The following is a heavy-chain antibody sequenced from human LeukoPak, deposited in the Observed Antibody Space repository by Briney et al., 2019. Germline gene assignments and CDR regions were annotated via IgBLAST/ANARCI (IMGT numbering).Heavy chain of an antibody. Sequence: GGSLRLSCAVSGFTFKLYWMHWVRQAPGKGPVWVSRINDDGSDTTYADSVKGRFTISRDDAKNMLFLQMNSLRAEDTAVYYCVRGGESTWSWGQGTLVTVSS. V-gene: IGHV3-74*01. CDR1: GFTFKLYW. CDR3: VRGGESTWS. J-gene: IGHJ5*02. D-gene: IGHD2-15*01. CDR2: INDDGSDT.